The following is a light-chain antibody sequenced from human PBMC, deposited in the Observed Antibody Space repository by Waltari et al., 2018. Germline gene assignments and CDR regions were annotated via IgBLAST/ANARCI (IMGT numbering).Light chain of an antibody. CDR2: EVD. V-gene: IGLV2-23*02. CDR1: RSDIGSSDL. J-gene: IGLJ2*01. Sequence: SALTQPASVSASPGQSIPISCTGSRSDIGSSDLVAWYQQHPGKAPHLLIYEVDKRPSGVSYRFSGSKSGNAASLTVSGLQPEDEGHYFCSSYTYGGPWVFGGGTLLTVL. CDR3: SSYTYGGPWV.